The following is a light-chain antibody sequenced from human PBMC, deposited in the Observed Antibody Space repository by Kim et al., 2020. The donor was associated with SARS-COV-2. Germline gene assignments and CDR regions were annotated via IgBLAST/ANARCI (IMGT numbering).Light chain of an antibody. J-gene: IGLJ2*01. CDR1: SLRSYY. Sequence: VPLGQTVRITCQGDSLRSYYATWHQQKPGQAPILVIYGKNNRPSAIPDRFSGSSSGNTASLTITGTQAGDEADYCCNSRDSNNNVLFGGGTQLTVL. CDR2: GKN. CDR3: NSRDSNNNVL. V-gene: IGLV3-19*01.